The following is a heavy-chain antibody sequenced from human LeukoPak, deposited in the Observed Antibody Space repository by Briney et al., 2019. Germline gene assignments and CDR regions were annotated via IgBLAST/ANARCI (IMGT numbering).Heavy chain of an antibody. CDR1: GFSLSTSGMC. J-gene: IGHJ4*02. D-gene: IGHD3-22*01. CDR2: VDWDDDK. CDR3: ARTPLSEDSNGYYDY. Sequence: RESGPALVKPTQTLTLTCTFSGFSLSTSGMCVSWIRQPPGKALEWLARVDWDDDKYYSTSLKTRLTISKDTSKNQVVLTMTNMDPVDTATYYCARTPLSEDSNGYYDYWGQGTLVTVSS. V-gene: IGHV2-70*11.